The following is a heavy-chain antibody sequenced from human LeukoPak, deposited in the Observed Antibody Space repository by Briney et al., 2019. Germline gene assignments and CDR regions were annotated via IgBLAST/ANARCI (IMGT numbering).Heavy chain of an antibody. V-gene: IGHV1-69*05. Sequence: SVKVSCKASGGSFGDFAIIWVRRAPGHGLEWMGRSVPMSDTKDYAQKFRGRVTFTTDESTTTAHMELSNLSPEDTAVYYCAATSIIFNWFDPWGQGTLVTVSS. D-gene: IGHD1-14*01. CDR2: SVPMSDTK. CDR3: AATSIIFNWFDP. CDR1: GGSFGDFA. J-gene: IGHJ5*02.